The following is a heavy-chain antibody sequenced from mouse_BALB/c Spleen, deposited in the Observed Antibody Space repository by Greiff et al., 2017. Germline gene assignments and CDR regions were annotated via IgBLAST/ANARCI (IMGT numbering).Heavy chain of an antibody. CDR2: INPSSGYT. CDR3: ARGMDYYGSSYGWFAY. V-gene: IGHV1-4*02. J-gene: IGHJ3*01. Sequence: VQLQQSAAELARPGASVKMSCKASGYTFTSYTMHWVKQRPGQGLEWIGYINPSSGYTEYNQKFKDKTTLTADKSSSTAYMQLSSLTSEDSAVYYCARGMDYYGSSYGWFAYWGQGTLVTVSA. D-gene: IGHD1-1*01. CDR1: GYTFTSYT.